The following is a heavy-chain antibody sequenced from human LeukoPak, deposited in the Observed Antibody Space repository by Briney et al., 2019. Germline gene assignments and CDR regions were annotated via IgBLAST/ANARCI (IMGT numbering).Heavy chain of an antibody. CDR3: ARAGGDEVFYLDY. Sequence: SVKVSCKASGGTFSSYAISWVRQAPGQGLEWMGGIIPIFGTANYAQKFQGRVTITTDESTSTAYMELSSLRSEDTAGYYCARAGGDEVFYLDYWGQGTLVTASS. D-gene: IGHD3-16*01. CDR1: GGTFSSYA. V-gene: IGHV1-69*05. J-gene: IGHJ4*02. CDR2: IIPIFGTA.